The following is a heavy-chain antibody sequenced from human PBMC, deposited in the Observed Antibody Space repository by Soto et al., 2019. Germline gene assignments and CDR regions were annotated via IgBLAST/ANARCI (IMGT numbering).Heavy chain of an antibody. V-gene: IGHV1-18*01. CDR1: GYTFNNYG. Sequence: QIPLVQSGPEVREPGASVKVSCKASGYTFNNYGITWVRQAPGQGPEWMGWISAYNGDTTYARKFQGRVTMTTDTSTNTAYMELRRLTSDDTAVYYCARKAEGFSMYFWGQGILVIVSS. CDR2: ISAYNGDT. CDR3: ARKAEGFSMYF. D-gene: IGHD2-8*01. J-gene: IGHJ4*02.